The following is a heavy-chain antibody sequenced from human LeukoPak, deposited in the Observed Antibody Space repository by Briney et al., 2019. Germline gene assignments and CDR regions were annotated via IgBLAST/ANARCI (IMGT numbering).Heavy chain of an antibody. J-gene: IGHJ4*02. CDR3: AKGHDYGDYGARGGDY. D-gene: IGHD4-17*01. Sequence: PGGSLRLSCAASGFTFSSYAMSGVRQAPGKGLEWVSAISGSGGSTYYADSVKGRFTISRDNSKNTLYLQMNSLRAEDTAVYYCAKGHDYGDYGARGGDYWGQGTLVTVSS. CDR1: GFTFSSYA. V-gene: IGHV3-23*01. CDR2: ISGSGGST.